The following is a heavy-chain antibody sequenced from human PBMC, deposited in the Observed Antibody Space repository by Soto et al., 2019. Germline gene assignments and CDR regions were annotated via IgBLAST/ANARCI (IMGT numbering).Heavy chain of an antibody. Sequence: GASVKVSCKASGYTFTSYYMHWVRQAPGQGLEWMGIINPSGGSTNYAQKFKGRVTMTRDTSTSTVYMELSSLRSEDTAVYYCARVHGYCSSTSCYPVLNYWGQGTLVTVSS. CDR3: ARVHGYCSSTSCYPVLNY. CDR2: INPSGGST. J-gene: IGHJ4*02. V-gene: IGHV1-46*01. D-gene: IGHD2-2*01. CDR1: GYTFTSYY.